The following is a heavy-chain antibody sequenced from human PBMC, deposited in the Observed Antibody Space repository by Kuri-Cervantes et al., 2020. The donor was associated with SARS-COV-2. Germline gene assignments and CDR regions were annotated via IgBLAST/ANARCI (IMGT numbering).Heavy chain of an antibody. D-gene: IGHD6-19*01. CDR3: TLAVAAAV. Sequence: GESLKISCAASGFIFSSYWMSWVRQVPGKGLEWVANIKQRGNEKYYVDSVKGRFTISRDNAQNSLYLQMNSLRAEDTAVYYCTLAVAAAVWGQGTLVTVSS. CDR2: IKQRGNEK. V-gene: IGHV3-7*01. CDR1: GFIFSSYW. J-gene: IGHJ4*02.